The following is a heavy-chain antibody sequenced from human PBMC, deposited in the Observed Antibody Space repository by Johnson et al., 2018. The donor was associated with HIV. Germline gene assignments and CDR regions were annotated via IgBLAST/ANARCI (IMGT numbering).Heavy chain of an antibody. J-gene: IGHJ3*02. D-gene: IGHD6-13*01. CDR3: ARDGTSRGGAFDI. CDR1: GFTFSHYW. CDR2: MNSDGSST. Sequence: VQLVESGGTVIRPGGSLTLSCAASGFTFSHYWMHWVRQAPGKGLVWVSRMNSDGSSTTYADSVKGRFTISRDNAKNTLYLQMNSLRVDDTAVYYCARDGTSRGGAFDIWGQGTMVTVSS. V-gene: IGHV3-74*03.